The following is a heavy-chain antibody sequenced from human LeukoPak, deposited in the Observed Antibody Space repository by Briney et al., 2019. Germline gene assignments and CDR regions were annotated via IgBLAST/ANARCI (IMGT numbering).Heavy chain of an antibody. V-gene: IGHV3-23*01. Sequence: GGSLRLSCAASGFTFSAYAMSWVRQTPGKGLEWVAAIRGGGDRIYYADCMKGRFTISRDNSKNTLYLQMKHLRDEDTGVYYCAKDRNDLGVVDAFDMWGQGTMVTVSS. CDR1: GFTFSAYA. J-gene: IGHJ3*02. CDR2: IRGGGDRI. CDR3: AKDRNDLGVVDAFDM. D-gene: IGHD2-15*01.